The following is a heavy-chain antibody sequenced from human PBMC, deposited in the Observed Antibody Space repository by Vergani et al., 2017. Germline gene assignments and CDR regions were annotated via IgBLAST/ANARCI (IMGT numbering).Heavy chain of an antibody. CDR3: ARVRFGSSYILEGLGFDY. CDR1: GFTFSSYA. CDR2: IKQDGSEK. V-gene: IGHV3-7*01. J-gene: IGHJ4*02. Sequence: VQLVESGGGVVQPGRSLRLSCAASGFTFSSYAMHWVRQAPGKGLEWVANIKQDGSEKYYVDSVKGRFTISRDNAKNSLYLQMNSLRAEDTAVYYCARVRFGSSYILEGLGFDYWGQGTLVTVSS. D-gene: IGHD6-13*01.